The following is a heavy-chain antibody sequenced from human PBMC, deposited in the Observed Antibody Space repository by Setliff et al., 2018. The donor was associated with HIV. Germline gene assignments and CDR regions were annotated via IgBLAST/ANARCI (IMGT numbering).Heavy chain of an antibody. CDR2: INHSGST. Sequence: SETLSLTCAVYGGSFSGYYWSWIRQPPGKGLEWIGEINHSGSTNYNPSLKSRVIISADMSKNQFSLNLISVTAADTAVYYYARGHIRRIQVRTTPETDLDFWGQGNLVTVSS. CDR1: GGSFSGYY. CDR3: ARGHIRRIQVRTTPETDLDF. V-gene: IGHV4-34*01. D-gene: IGHD5-18*01. J-gene: IGHJ4*02.